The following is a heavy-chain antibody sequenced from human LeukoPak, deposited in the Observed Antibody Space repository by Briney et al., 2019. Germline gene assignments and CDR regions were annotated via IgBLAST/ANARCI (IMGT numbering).Heavy chain of an antibody. Sequence: SETLSLTCTVSGGSISSSSYYWGWIRQPPGKGLEWIGSIYYSGSTYYNPSLKSRVTISVDTSKNQFSLKLSSVTAADTAVYYCARHRPGMIRFDYWGQGTLVTVSS. J-gene: IGHJ4*02. D-gene: IGHD3-16*01. CDR3: ARHRPGMIRFDY. CDR2: IYYSGST. V-gene: IGHV4-39*01. CDR1: GGSISSSSYY.